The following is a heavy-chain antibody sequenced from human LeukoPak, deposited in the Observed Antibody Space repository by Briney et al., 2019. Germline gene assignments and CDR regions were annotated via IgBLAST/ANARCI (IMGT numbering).Heavy chain of an antibody. J-gene: IGHJ3*02. D-gene: IGHD1-26*01. CDR3: ARRRRIVGATPGAFDI. Sequence: PSETLSLTCTVSGGSIRSYYWSWIRQTPGKGLEWIGYIYDSGSTNYNPSLKSRVTISVDTSKNQFSLKLSSVTAADTAVYYCARRRRIVGATPGAFDIWGQGTMVTVSS. CDR2: IYDSGST. V-gene: IGHV4-59*12. CDR1: GGSIRSYY.